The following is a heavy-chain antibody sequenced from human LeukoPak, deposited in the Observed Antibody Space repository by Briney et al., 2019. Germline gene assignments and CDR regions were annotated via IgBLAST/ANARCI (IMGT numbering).Heavy chain of an antibody. V-gene: IGHV3-23*01. CDR3: ANDPNYYDSSGSIDN. D-gene: IGHD3-22*01. CDR1: GFTFSTYA. Sequence: GGSLSLSCAASGFTFSTYAMTWVRQAPGKGLEWVSAITSSGDTTYYADSVKGRFTISRDNSKNTLSLQMNSLRVEDTAVYHCANDPNYYDSSGSIDNWGRGTLVTVSS. CDR2: ITSSGDTT. J-gene: IGHJ4*02.